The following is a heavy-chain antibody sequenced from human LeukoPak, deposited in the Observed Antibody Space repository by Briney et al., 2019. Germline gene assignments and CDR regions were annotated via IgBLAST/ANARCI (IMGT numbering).Heavy chain of an antibody. CDR3: AKDEGTRTSYGLDY. Sequence: PGRSLRLSCAASGFTFDDYAMHWVRQAPGKGLEWVSGISWNSGSIGYADSVKGRFTISRDDSQNLVFLQMNSVRTEDTAVYYCAKDEGTRTSYGLDYLGQGALVTVSS. J-gene: IGHJ4*02. D-gene: IGHD3-16*01. V-gene: IGHV3-9*01. CDR1: GFTFDDYA. CDR2: ISWNSGSI.